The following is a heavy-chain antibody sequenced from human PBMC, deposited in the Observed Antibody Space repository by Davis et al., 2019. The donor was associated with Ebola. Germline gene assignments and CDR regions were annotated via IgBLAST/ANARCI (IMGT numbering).Heavy chain of an antibody. CDR2: ISSSSSYI. CDR3: ARGGGYDPLYGMDV. CDR1: GFTFSSYS. V-gene: IGHV3-21*01. Sequence: GESLKISCAASGFTFSSYSMNWVRQAPGKGLEWVSSISSSSSYIYYADSVKGRFTISRDNAKNSLYLQMNSLRAEDTAVYYCARGGGYDPLYGMDVWGQGTTVTVSS. J-gene: IGHJ6*02. D-gene: IGHD3-16*01.